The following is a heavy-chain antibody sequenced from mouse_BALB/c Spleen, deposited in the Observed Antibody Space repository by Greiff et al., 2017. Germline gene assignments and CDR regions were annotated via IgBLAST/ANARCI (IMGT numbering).Heavy chain of an antibody. D-gene: IGHD4-1*01. J-gene: IGHJ2*01. CDR1: GFNIKDTY. CDR3: ALNWDVGGYYLDY. V-gene: IGHV14-3*02. Sequence: VHVKQSGAELVKPGASVKLSCTASGFNIKDTYMHWVKQRPEQGLEWIGRIDPANGNTKYDPKFQGKATITADTSSNTAYLQLSSLTSEDTAVYYCALNWDVGGYYLDYWGQGTTLTVSS. CDR2: IDPANGNT.